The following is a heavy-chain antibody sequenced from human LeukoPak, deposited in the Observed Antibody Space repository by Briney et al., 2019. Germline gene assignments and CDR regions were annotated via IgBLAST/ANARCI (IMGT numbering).Heavy chain of an antibody. V-gene: IGHV1-24*01. CDR1: GYTFTSYA. D-gene: IGHD3-10*01. J-gene: IGHJ4*02. Sequence: GASVKVSCKASGYTFTSYAMNWVRQAPGKGLEWMGGFDPEDGETIYAQKFQGRVTMTEDTSTDTAYMELSSLRSEDTAVYYCATDLPYYYGSGSYLPCWGQGTLVTVSS. CDR3: ATDLPYYYGSGSYLPC. CDR2: FDPEDGET.